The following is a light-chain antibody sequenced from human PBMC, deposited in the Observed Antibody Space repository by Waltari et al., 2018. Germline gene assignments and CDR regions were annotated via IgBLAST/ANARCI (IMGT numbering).Light chain of an antibody. CDR1: SSDVGSYNY. Sequence: QSALTQPASVSGSPGQSITSSCPGTSSDVGSYNYVSWYQQHPGKAPKLMISEVSNRPSGVSNRFSGSKSGNTASLTISGLQAEDEADYYCASYTSSSTIFGGGTNLTVL. CDR3: ASYTSSSTI. CDR2: EVS. V-gene: IGLV2-14*01. J-gene: IGLJ2*01.